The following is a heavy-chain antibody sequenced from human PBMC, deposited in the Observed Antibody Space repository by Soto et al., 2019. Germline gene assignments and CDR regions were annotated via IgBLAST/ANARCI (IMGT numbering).Heavy chain of an antibody. D-gene: IGHD2-21*02. CDR2: IDWDDDK. Sequence: SGPTLVNPTQTLTLTCTFSGFSLSTSGMCVSWIRQPPGKALEWLALIDWDDDKYYSTSLKTRLTITKDTSKNQVVLTMTNMDPVDTATYYCARQGGCYCYSRENYLYYWGQGTLVTVSS. V-gene: IGHV2-70*01. CDR3: ARQGGCYCYSRENYLYY. CDR1: GFSLSTSGMC. J-gene: IGHJ4*02.